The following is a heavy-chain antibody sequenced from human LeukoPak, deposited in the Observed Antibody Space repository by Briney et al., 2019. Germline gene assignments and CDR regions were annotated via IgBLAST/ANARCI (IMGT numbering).Heavy chain of an antibody. CDR2: IYTSGST. CDR1: GGSISSYY. CDR3: VYTSGWTNFYYYGMDV. V-gene: IGHV4-4*07. D-gene: IGHD6-19*01. J-gene: IGHJ6*02. Sequence: SETLSLTCTVSGGSISSYYWSWIRQPAGKGLEWIGRIYTSGSTNYNPSLQSRVTISRDTSKNQFSLKLRSVTAADTAMYYCVYTSGWTNFYYYGMDVWGQGTSVTVSS.